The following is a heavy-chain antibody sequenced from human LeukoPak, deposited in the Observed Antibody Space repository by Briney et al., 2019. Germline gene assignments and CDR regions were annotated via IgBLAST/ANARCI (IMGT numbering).Heavy chain of an antibody. CDR2: IYYSGST. J-gene: IGHJ6*03. Sequence: PSETLSLTCTVSGGSISSSSYYWGWIRQPPGKGLEWIGSIYYSGSTYYNPSLKSRVTISVDTSKNQFSLNLNSVTASDTAMYYCARQNAYYYHIDVWGKGTTVTVSS. CDR3: ARQNAYYYHIDV. V-gene: IGHV4-39*01. CDR1: GGSISSSSYY. D-gene: IGHD3-10*01.